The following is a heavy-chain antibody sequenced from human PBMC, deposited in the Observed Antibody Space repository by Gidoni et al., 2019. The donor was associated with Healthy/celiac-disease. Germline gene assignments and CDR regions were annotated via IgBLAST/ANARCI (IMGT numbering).Heavy chain of an antibody. D-gene: IGHD6-13*01. J-gene: IGHJ4*02. Sequence: EVQLVESGGGLVQPGRSLRLSCAASGFTFDAYAMHWVRQAPGKGLEGVSGISWNSGSIGYADSVKGRFTISRDNAKNSLYLQMNSLRAEDTALYYCAKDLPQGLYSSSWRSFDYWGQGTLVTVSS. CDR3: AKDLPQGLYSSSWRSFDY. V-gene: IGHV3-9*01. CDR2: ISWNSGSI. CDR1: GFTFDAYA.